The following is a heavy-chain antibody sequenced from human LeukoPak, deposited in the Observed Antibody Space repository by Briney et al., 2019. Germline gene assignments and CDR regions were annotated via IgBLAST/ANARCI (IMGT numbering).Heavy chain of an antibody. Sequence: GGSLRLSCAASGFTFSNYAMSWVRQAPGKGLEWVSVISISGDTYYADSVKGRFTTSRDNSKNTLILQINSLRAEDTAVYYCARPPSVTMIVMEVWGQGTLVTVSS. CDR3: ARPPSVTMIVMEV. CDR2: ISISGDT. J-gene: IGHJ4*02. CDR1: GFTFSNYA. V-gene: IGHV3-23*01. D-gene: IGHD3-22*01.